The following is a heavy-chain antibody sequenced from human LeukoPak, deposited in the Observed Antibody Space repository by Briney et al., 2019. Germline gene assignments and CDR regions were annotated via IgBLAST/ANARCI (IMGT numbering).Heavy chain of an antibody. J-gene: IGHJ6*03. CDR1: GGSFSGYY. V-gene: IGHV4-34*01. D-gene: IGHD2-15*01. Sequence: SETLSLTCAVYGGSFSGYYWSWIRQPPGKGLEWIGTIYYSGSTYYNPSLKSRVTISVDTSKNQFSLKLSSVTAADTAVYYCARGYCSGGSCYSFYYYYYMDVWGKGTTVTVSS. CDR3: ARGYCSGGSCYSFYYYYYMDV. CDR2: IYYSGST.